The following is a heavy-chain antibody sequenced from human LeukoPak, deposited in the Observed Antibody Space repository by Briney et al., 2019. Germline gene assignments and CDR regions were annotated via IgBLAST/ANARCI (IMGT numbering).Heavy chain of an antibody. J-gene: IGHJ4*02. D-gene: IGHD3-3*01. Sequence: SETLSLTCTVSGGSISSSRYYWGWIRQPPGKGLEWIGSMYYSGSTNYNPSLKSRVTISVDTSKNQFSLKLSSVTAADTAVYYCARVDWSGYYITTYYFDYWGQGTLVTVSS. V-gene: IGHV4-39*07. CDR3: ARVDWSGYYITTYYFDY. CDR2: MYYSGST. CDR1: GGSISSSRYY.